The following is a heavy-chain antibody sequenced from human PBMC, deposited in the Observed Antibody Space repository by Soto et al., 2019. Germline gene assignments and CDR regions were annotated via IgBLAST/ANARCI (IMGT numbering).Heavy chain of an antibody. Sequence: ASVKVSCKASGYTFTSYGMHWVRQAPGQRLEWMGWINAGNGNTKYSQKFQGRVTMTTDTSTSTAYMELRSLRSDDTAVYYCARDISPNYYYYMDVWLKGTTVTVSS. J-gene: IGHJ6*03. V-gene: IGHV1-3*01. CDR3: ARDISPNYYYYMDV. CDR2: INAGNGNT. CDR1: GYTFTSYG.